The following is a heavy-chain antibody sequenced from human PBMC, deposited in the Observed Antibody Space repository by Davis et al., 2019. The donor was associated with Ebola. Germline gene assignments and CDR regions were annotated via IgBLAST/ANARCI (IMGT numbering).Heavy chain of an antibody. Sequence: SVKVSCKASGGTFSSYTISWVRQAPGQGLEWMGRIIPILGIANYAQKFQGRVTITADKSTSTAYMELSSLRSEDTAVYYCASTHYYDSSGYYYVEDYYYYYGMDVWGQGTTVTVSS. D-gene: IGHD3-22*01. CDR3: ASTHYYDSSGYYYVEDYYYYYGMDV. CDR2: IIPILGIA. J-gene: IGHJ6*02. CDR1: GGTFSSYT. V-gene: IGHV1-69*02.